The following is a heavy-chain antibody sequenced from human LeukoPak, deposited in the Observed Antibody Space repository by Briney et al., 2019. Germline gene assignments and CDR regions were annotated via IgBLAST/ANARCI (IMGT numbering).Heavy chain of an antibody. V-gene: IGHV4-34*01. J-gene: IGHJ5*02. CDR1: GGSFSGYY. D-gene: IGHD3-10*01. CDR2: INHSGST. Sequence: SETLSLTCAVYGGSFSGYYWSWIRQPPGKGLEWIGEINHSGSTNYNPSLKSRVTISVDTSKNQFSLKLSSVTAADTAVYYCARAYYGSGSYERRLFDPWGQGTLVTVSS. CDR3: ARAYYGSGSYERRLFDP.